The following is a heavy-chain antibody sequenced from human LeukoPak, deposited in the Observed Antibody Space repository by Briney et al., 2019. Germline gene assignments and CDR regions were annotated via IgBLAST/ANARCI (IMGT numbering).Heavy chain of an antibody. CDR2: IGGYGTTA. D-gene: IGHD6-19*01. CDR1: GFTFSNDA. CDR3: AKHGAGITVAGRRHLDY. J-gene: IGHJ4*02. Sequence: GGSLRLSCAASGFTFSNDAMSWVRQTPGRGLEWVSSIGGYGTTAYYADSVKGRLTISRDNSKNTLYLQMNGLRAEDTAIYYCAKHGAGITVAGRRHLDYWGQGTLVTVSS. V-gene: IGHV3-23*01.